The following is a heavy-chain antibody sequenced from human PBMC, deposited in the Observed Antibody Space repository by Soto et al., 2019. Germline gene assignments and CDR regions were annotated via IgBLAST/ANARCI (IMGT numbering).Heavy chain of an antibody. CDR3: ARDLRGSPDY. J-gene: IGHJ4*02. CDR1: GFTFSTYW. D-gene: IGHD1-26*01. CDR2: INPDGSTT. V-gene: IGHV3-74*01. Sequence: EGQLVESGGGLVQPGGSLRLSCATSGFTFSTYWFNWVRQAPGKGLVWVSLINPDGSTTTYADSVKGRFTISRDNAKNTVYLKMNSLRVEDTAHYYCARDLRGSPDYWGQGTPVTVSS.